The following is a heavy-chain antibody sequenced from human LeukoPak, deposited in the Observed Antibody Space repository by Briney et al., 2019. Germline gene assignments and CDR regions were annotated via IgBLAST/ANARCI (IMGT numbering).Heavy chain of an antibody. V-gene: IGHV1-69*13. CDR1: RGTLDSYA. CDR3: ARDKVGAVFDY. D-gene: IGHD1-26*01. J-gene: IGHJ4*02. CDR2: IIPAVGAP. Sequence: ASVKVSCKASRGTLDSYAISCVRQAPGQGLEWMGGIIPAVGAPDYAQKFEDRLTITADESTTTVYMELSSLRSEDTAVYYCARDKVGAVFDYWGQGTLVTVSS.